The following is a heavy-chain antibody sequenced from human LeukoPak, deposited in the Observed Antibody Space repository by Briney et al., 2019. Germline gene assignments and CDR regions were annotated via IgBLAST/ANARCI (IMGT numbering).Heavy chain of an antibody. CDR1: GYTFTSYY. J-gene: IGHJ4*02. D-gene: IGHD3-10*01. CDR3: TTLKGSFDN. V-gene: IGHV1-46*01. CDR2: IHPNGGST. Sequence: GASVKVSCKASGYTFTSYYIDWVRQAPGQGLEWMGKIHPNGGSTNYAQRFQGRVTMTRDTSTSTVYMELSSLTSEDTAVYYCTTLKGSFDNWGQGALVTVSS.